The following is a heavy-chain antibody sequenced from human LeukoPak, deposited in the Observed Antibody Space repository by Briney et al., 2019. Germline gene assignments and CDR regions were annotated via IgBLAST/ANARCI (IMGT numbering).Heavy chain of an antibody. D-gene: IGHD3-3*01. V-gene: IGHV4-59*12. CDR1: GGSISSDY. J-gene: IGHJ4*02. CDR2: ISYSGST. CDR3: ARADFWSGYRFDY. Sequence: PSETLSLTCTVSGGSISSDYWSWTRQPPGKGLEWIGYISYSGSTNYNPSLKSRVTMSVDTSKNQFSLKLTSVTAADTAVYYCARADFWSGYRFDYWGQGTLVTVSS.